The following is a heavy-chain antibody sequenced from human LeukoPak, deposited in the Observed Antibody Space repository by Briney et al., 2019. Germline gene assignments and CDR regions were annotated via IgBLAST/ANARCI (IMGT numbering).Heavy chain of an antibody. D-gene: IGHD3-3*01. V-gene: IGHV3-30*02. CDR3: AKTIFGVAGGDY. CDR1: GFTFSSYG. CDR2: VWYSGYNQ. J-gene: IGHJ4*02. Sequence: GGSLRLSCAASGFTFSSYGMHWVRQAPGKGLEWVAIVWYSGYNQFYADSVKGRFTISRDNSKNTLYLQMNSLRDEDSAVYYCAKTIFGVAGGDYWGQGTLVTVSS.